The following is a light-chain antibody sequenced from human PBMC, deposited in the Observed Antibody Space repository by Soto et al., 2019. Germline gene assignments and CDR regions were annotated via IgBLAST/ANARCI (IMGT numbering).Light chain of an antibody. CDR3: QQHGSSPIT. Sequence: EIVLTQSPGTLSFFPGERATLSCRASRSVTNNYLAWHQQKPGQTPRHLIYGASSRATGIPDRFSGSGSGTDFTLTISRLEPEDFAVYYCQQHGSSPITFGQGTRLEIK. CDR2: GAS. J-gene: IGKJ5*01. V-gene: IGKV3-20*01. CDR1: RSVTNNY.